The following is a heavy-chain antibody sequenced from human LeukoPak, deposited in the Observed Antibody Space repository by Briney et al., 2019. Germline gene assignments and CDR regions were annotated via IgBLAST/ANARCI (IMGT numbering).Heavy chain of an antibody. D-gene: IGHD1-14*01. CDR1: GYSISSGYY. J-gene: IGHJ3*02. CDR3: AREKSGIGAFDI. Sequence: PSETLSLTCTVSGYSISSGYYWGWIRQPPGKGLEWIGSIYHSGSTYYNPSLKSRVTISVDTSKNQFSLKLSSVTAADTAVYYCAREKSGIGAFDIWGQGTMVTVSS. V-gene: IGHV4-38-2*02. CDR2: IYHSGST.